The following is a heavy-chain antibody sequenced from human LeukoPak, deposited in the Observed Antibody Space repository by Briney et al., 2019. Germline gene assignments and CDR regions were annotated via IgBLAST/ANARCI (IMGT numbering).Heavy chain of an antibody. D-gene: IGHD3-9*01. Sequence: SQTLSLTCTVSGGSISSGDYYWSWIRQPPGKGLEWIGYINYSGSTYYNPSLKSPVTISVDTSKNQFSLKLSSVTAADTAVYYCARDRADDRDDAFDIRGQGTMVTVSS. CDR3: ARDRADDRDDAFDI. V-gene: IGHV4-30-4*08. J-gene: IGHJ3*02. CDR2: INYSGST. CDR1: GGSISSGDYY.